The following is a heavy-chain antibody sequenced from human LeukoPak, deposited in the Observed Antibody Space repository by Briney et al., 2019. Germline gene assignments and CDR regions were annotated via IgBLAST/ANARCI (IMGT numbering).Heavy chain of an antibody. V-gene: IGHV1-8*01. CDR1: GYTFINYP. CDR3: ARGRVLFDN. CDR2: MNPNNSSR. Sequence: ASVKVSCKASGYTFINYPLSWVRHAPGQGPEWVGWMNPNNSSRGYAEKFQGRVLLTRNTSISTAYMELRSLKSGDTAVYYCARGRVLFDNWGQGTLVTVSS. J-gene: IGHJ4*02.